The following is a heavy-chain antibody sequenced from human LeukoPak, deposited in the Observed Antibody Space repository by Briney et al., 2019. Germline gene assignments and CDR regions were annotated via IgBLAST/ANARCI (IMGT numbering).Heavy chain of an antibody. Sequence: GGSLRPSCAASGFTFSSYAMNWVRQAPGKGLEWVSYISSSGSTIYYADSVKGRFTISRDNAKNSLYLQMNSLRAEDTAVYYCATLSRGYSGYDQDYWGQGTLVTVSS. CDR1: GFTFSSYA. J-gene: IGHJ4*02. CDR2: ISSSGSTI. D-gene: IGHD5-12*01. V-gene: IGHV3-48*03. CDR3: ATLSRGYSGYDQDY.